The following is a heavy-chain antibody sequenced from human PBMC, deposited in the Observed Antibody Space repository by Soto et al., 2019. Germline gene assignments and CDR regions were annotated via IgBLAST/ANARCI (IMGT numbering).Heavy chain of an antibody. CDR1: GFTFSDYY. V-gene: IGHV3-11*01. CDR3: ARPPGGGSFLGY. CDR2: ISSSGSTI. Sequence: QVQLVESGGGLVKPGGSLRLSCAASGFTFSDYYMSWIRQAPGKGLEWVSYISSSGSTIYYADSVKGRFTISRDNAKNSFYLKMYGGGAEDTAVYYGARPPGGGSFLGYGGQGTLFTVSS. D-gene: IGHD1-26*01. J-gene: IGHJ4*02.